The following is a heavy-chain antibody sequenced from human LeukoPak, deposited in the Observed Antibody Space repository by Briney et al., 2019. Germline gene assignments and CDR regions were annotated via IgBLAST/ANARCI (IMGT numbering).Heavy chain of an antibody. D-gene: IGHD3-16*01. V-gene: IGHV4-39*01. CDR3: ARFGKGFYYYYYMDV. CDR1: GGSISSSSYY. CDR2: IYYSGST. Sequence: SETLSLICTVSGGSISSSSYYWGWIRQPPGKGLEWIGSIYYSGSTYYNPSLKSRVTISVDTSKNQFSLKLSSVTAADTAVYYCARFGKGFYYYYYMDVWGKGTTVAISS. J-gene: IGHJ6*03.